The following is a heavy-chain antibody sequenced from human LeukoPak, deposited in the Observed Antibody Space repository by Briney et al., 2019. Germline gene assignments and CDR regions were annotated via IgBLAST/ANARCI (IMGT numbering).Heavy chain of an antibody. D-gene: IGHD4-11*01. J-gene: IGHJ4*02. CDR1: GGSISSYY. CDR2: MYVSGNT. V-gene: IGHV4-4*07. Sequence: PSETLSLTCTVSGGSISSYYWNWIRQPAGKGLEWIGRMYVSGNTNYNPSLKSRVTMSLDTSTNQFSLNLSAVTAADTAVYYCARERSTTINAYYFDSWGQGTLVTVSS. CDR3: ARERSTTINAYYFDS.